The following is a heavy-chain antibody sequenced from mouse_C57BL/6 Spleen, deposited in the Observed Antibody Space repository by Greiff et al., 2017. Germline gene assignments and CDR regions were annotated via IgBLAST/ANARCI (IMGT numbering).Heavy chain of an antibody. Sequence: VQLKQSGPELVKPGASVKISCKASGYSFTGYYMNWVKQSPEKSLEWIGEINPSTGGTTYNQKFKAKATLTVDKSSSTAYMQLKSLTSEDSAVYYCAREVTVESSGYPFAYWGQGTLVTVSA. CDR3: AREVTVESSGYPFAY. V-gene: IGHV1-42*01. D-gene: IGHD3-2*02. CDR2: INPSTGGT. J-gene: IGHJ3*01. CDR1: GYSFTGYY.